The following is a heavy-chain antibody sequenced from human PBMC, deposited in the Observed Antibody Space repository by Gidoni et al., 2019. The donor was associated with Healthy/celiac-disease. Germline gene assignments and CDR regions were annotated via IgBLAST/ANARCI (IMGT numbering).Heavy chain of an antibody. Sequence: QVQLQQWGAGLLKPSETLSLTCAVYGGSFSGYYWSWIRQPPGKGLEWIGEINHSGSTNYNPSLKSRVTISVDTSKNQFSLKLSSVTAADTAVYYCARARYGRRAYYFDYRGQGTLVTVSS. D-gene: IGHD1-1*01. J-gene: IGHJ4*02. CDR2: INHSGST. CDR3: ARARYGRRAYYFDY. CDR1: GGSFSGYY. V-gene: IGHV4-34*01.